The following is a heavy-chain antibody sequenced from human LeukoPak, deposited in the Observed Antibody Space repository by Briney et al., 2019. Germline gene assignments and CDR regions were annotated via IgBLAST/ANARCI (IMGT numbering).Heavy chain of an antibody. CDR2: ISKSGDAT. D-gene: IGHD3-22*01. J-gene: IGHJ4*02. V-gene: IGHV3-23*01. CDR1: GFTFSNYA. Sequence: PGGSLRLSCVASGFTFSNYAMNWVRQAPGKGLEWVSLISKSGDATYHGDPVKGRLTISRDNSKNTLYLQMNSLRSDDTAIYYCAKDFDSNNNYYGGVNWGQGTLVIVSS. CDR3: AKDFDSNNNYYGGVN.